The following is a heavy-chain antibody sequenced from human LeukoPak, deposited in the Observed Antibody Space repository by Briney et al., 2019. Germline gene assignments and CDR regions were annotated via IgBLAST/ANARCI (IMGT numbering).Heavy chain of an antibody. V-gene: IGHV4-39*02. CDR2: IYYGGLT. J-gene: IGHJ4*02. CDR3: ARLPILGVVDY. D-gene: IGHD1-26*01. CDR1: GGSINTRSYY. Sequence: SETLSLTCSVSGGSINTRSYYWGWIRQPPGKGLEWIGSIYYGGLTYYNPSLKSRVTLSADTPRNHFFLKVNSVTAADTSVYYCARLPILGVVDYWGQGILVTVSS.